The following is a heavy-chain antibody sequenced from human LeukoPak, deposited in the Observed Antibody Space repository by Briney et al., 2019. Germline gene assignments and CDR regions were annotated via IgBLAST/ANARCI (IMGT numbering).Heavy chain of an antibody. Sequence: GGSLRLSCAASGFTFDDYAMHWVRQAPGKGLEWVSGISWNSGSIGYADSVKGRFTISRDSAKNSLYLQMNSLRAEDTALYYCAKDIARYSSSWYNWFDPWGQGTLVTVSS. CDR3: AKDIARYSSSWYNWFDP. V-gene: IGHV3-9*01. CDR1: GFTFDDYA. CDR2: ISWNSGSI. J-gene: IGHJ5*02. D-gene: IGHD6-13*01.